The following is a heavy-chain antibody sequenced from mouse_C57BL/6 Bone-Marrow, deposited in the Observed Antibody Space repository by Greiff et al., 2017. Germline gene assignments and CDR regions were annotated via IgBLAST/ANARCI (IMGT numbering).Heavy chain of an antibody. V-gene: IGHV5-12*01. CDR1: GFTFSDYY. D-gene: IGHD2-3*01. J-gene: IGHJ4*01. CDR2: ISNGGGST. Sequence: DVHLVESGGGLVQPGGSLKLSCAASGFTFSDYYMYWVRQTPEKRLEWVAYISNGGGSTYYPDTVKGRFTLSRDNAKNTLYLQMRRLKSEDTAMYYCASRGWLLEEFYYAMDYWGQGTSVTVSS. CDR3: ASRGWLLEEFYYAMDY.